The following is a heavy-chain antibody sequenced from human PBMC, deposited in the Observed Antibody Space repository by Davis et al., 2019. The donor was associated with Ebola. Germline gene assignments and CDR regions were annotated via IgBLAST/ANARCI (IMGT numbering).Heavy chain of an antibody. V-gene: IGHV3-21*01. J-gene: IGHJ3*02. D-gene: IGHD5-24*01. CDR1: GFTFSSYS. Sequence: GESLKISCAASGFTFSSYSMNWVRQAPGEGLEWVSSISSSSSYIYYADSVKGRFTISRDNAKNTLYLQKNSLRVEDTAVYYCAREMATTNDAFDIWGQGTMVSVSS. CDR3: AREMATTNDAFDI. CDR2: ISSSSSYI.